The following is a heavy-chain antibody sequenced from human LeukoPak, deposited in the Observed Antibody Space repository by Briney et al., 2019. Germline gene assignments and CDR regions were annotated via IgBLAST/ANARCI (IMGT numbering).Heavy chain of an antibody. V-gene: IGHV3-30*18. CDR3: AKVRSSGWYYFDY. D-gene: IGHD6-19*01. CDR1: GFTFSSYG. CDR2: ISYDGSNK. J-gene: IGHJ4*02. Sequence: GGSLRLSCAASGFTFSSYGMPWVRQAPGKGLEWVAVISYDGSNKYYADSVKGRFTISRDNSKNTLYLQMNSLRAEDTAVYYCAKVRSSGWYYFDYWGQGTLVTVSS.